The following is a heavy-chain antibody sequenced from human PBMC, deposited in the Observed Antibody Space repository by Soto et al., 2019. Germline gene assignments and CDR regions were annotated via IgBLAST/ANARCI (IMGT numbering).Heavy chain of an antibody. Sequence: QITLKESGPTLVKPTQTLTLTCTFSGFSLSTTRVGVGWIRQPPGKALEWLALIYWDDDKSYSPFLKSRLTITKETSINQVVLTITNMDPMQTATYVCAHNLVVGLGYYVDYWGQGTLVTVSS. J-gene: IGHJ4*02. D-gene: IGHD3-22*01. CDR1: GFSLSTTRVG. CDR2: IYWDDDK. V-gene: IGHV2-5*02. CDR3: AHNLVVGLGYYVDY.